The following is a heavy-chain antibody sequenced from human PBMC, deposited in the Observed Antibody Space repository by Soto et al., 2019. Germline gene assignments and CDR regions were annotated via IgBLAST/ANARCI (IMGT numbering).Heavy chain of an antibody. D-gene: IGHD3-22*01. Sequence: ASVKVSCKASGGTFSSYAISRVRQAPGQGLEWMGGIIPIFGTANYAQKFQGRVTITADESTSTAYMELSSLRSEDTAVYYCARLKDYYDSSGYYSVLDYWGQGTLVTVSS. CDR3: ARLKDYYDSSGYYSVLDY. J-gene: IGHJ4*02. V-gene: IGHV1-69*13. CDR2: IIPIFGTA. CDR1: GGTFSSYA.